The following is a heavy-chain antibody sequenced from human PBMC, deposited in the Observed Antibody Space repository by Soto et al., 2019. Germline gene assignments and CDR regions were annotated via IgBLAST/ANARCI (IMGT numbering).Heavy chain of an antibody. CDR1: GGTFSTFG. CDR3: AKSAPMDAGDKYSSDF. V-gene: IGHV1-69*13. D-gene: IGHD4-17*01. J-gene: IGHJ4*02. CDR2: IIPFFGTA. Sequence: SVKVSCKASGGTFSTFGISWVRQAPGQGLEWMGGIIPFFGTARYSQKFEDRITITADESTNTVYMDLRSLTSEDTAIYYCAKSAPMDAGDKYSSDFSGPGALVTVSS.